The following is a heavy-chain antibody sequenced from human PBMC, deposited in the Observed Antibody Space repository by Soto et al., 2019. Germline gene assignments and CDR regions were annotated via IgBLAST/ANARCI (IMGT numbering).Heavy chain of an antibody. V-gene: IGHV4-59*12. D-gene: IGHD3-10*01. J-gene: IGHJ6*03. CDR1: GGSISSYY. CDR2: IYYTGST. Sequence: PSETLSLTCTVSGGSISSYYWSWIRQPPGKGLEWIGYIYYTGSTNYNPSLKSRVTISVDTSKNHFTLILSSVTAADTAVYYCARGSGSYYNFHYYMDVWGKGTTVTVSS. CDR3: ARGSGSYYNFHYYMDV.